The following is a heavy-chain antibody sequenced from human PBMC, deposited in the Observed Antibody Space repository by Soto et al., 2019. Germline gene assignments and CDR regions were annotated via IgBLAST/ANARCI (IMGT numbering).Heavy chain of an antibody. CDR2: IFYAGNT. Sequence: SETQSLTCNVSGGSIIGSGSYWAWFRQPPGKELEWIANIFYAGNTYYNPSLKSRVTVSVDTSKNQFSLKLDSVTAADTAVYYCARQAAAPGIDLWFDPWGQGTLVTVSS. J-gene: IGHJ5*02. CDR3: ARQAAAPGIDLWFDP. D-gene: IGHD6-13*01. V-gene: IGHV4-39*01. CDR1: GGSIIGSGSY.